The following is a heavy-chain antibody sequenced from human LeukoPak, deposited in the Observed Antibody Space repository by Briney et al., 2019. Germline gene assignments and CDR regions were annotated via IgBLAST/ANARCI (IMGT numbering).Heavy chain of an antibody. Sequence: SETLSLTCTVSGGSISSYYWSWIRQPPGKGLEWIGYIYYSGSTNYNPSLKSRVTIPVDTSKNQLSLKLSSVTAADTAVYYCAKDRGDNAARSRFDPWGQGTLVTVSS. V-gene: IGHV4-59*01. D-gene: IGHD4-17*01. CDR1: GGSISSYY. J-gene: IGHJ5*02. CDR2: IYYSGST. CDR3: AKDRGDNAARSRFDP.